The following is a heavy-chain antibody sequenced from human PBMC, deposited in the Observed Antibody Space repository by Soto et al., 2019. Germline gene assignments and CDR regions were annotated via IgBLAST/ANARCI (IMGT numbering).Heavy chain of an antibody. J-gene: IGHJ3*02. CDR3: AKDGKHSNGCLAAFEI. D-gene: IGHD6-19*01. CDR1: GFTFTDYA. Sequence: EVQGLESGGGLVQPWGSLRLSCAASGFTFTDYAMNWVRQAPGKGLEWVSTSSGSGATTYYADSVRGRFTISRDNSKNTLSVQLSSLRAEDTAVYYCAKDGKHSNGCLAAFEIWGQGTVVTVS. CDR2: SSGSGATT. V-gene: IGHV3-23*01.